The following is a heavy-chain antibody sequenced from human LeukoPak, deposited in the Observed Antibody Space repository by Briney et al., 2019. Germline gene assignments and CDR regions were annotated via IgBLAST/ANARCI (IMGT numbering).Heavy chain of an antibody. CDR2: INSDGSST. J-gene: IGHJ4*02. D-gene: IGHD4-17*01. CDR1: GFTFSSYW. V-gene: IGHV3-74*01. Sequence: GGSLRLSCAASGFTFSSYWMHWVRQAPGKRLVWVSRINSDGSSTSYADSVKGRFTISRDNVKNTLYLQMNSLRAEDTAVYYCARENDYGDYLDYWGQGTLVTVSS. CDR3: ARENDYGDYLDY.